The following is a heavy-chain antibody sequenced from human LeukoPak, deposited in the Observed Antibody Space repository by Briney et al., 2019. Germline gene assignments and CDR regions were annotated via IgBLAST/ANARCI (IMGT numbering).Heavy chain of an antibody. CDR3: ARQPEGTWFDP. CDR2: IDPSDSYT. J-gene: IGHJ5*02. D-gene: IGHD1-1*01. V-gene: IGHV5-10-1*01. Sequence: GESLKISCKGSGYSFTSNWISWVRQMPGKGLEWMGRIDPSDSYTDYSPSFQGRVTISADKSISTAYLQWSSLKASDTAMYYCARQPEGTWFDPWGQGTLVTVSS. CDR1: GYSFTSNW.